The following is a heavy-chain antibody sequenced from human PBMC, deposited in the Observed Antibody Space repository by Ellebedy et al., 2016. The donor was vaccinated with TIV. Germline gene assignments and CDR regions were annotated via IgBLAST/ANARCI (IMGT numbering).Heavy chain of an antibody. CDR1: GFPFSASS. CDR3: ARDGYGD. V-gene: IGHV3-21*01. J-gene: IGHJ4*02. D-gene: IGHD4-17*01. CDR2: ISSSGSYL. Sequence: GESLKISXAASGFPFSASSMNWVRQAPGKGLEWVASISSSGSYLYYADSVKGRFTISRDTAKDSLYLQMNSLRVEDTAVYYCARDGYGDWGQGTLVTVSS.